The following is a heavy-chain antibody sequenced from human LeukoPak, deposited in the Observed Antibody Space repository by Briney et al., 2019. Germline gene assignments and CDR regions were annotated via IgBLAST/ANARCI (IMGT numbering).Heavy chain of an antibody. D-gene: IGHD3-3*01. V-gene: IGHV4-39*07. J-gene: IGHJ5*02. CDR2: IYYSGST. Sequence: SETLSLTCTVSGGSISSGDYYWSWIRQPPGKGLEWIGSIYYSGSTYYNPSLKSRVTISVDTSKNQFSLKLSSVTAADTAVYYCARWRFLEWLFDNWFDPWGQGTLVTVSS. CDR3: ARWRFLEWLFDNWFDP. CDR1: GGSISSGDYY.